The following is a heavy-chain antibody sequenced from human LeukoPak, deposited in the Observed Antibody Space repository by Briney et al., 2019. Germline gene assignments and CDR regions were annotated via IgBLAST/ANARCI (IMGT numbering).Heavy chain of an antibody. CDR3: ARGLFGYSSSWYYYYGMDV. CDR1: GGSFSGYY. Sequence: PSETLSLTCAVYGGSFSGYYWSWIRQPPGKGLEWIGEINHSGSTNYNPSLKSRVTVSVDTSKNQFSLKLSSVTAADTAVYYCARGLFGYSSSWYYYYGMDVWGQGTTVTVSS. V-gene: IGHV4-34*01. CDR2: INHSGST. D-gene: IGHD6-13*01. J-gene: IGHJ6*02.